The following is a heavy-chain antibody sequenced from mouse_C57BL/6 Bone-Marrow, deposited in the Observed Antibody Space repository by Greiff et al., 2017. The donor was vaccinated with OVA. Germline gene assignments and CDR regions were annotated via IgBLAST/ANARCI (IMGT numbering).Heavy chain of an antibody. CDR1: GYTFTSYW. D-gene: IGHD4-1*01. CDR2: IYPGNSDT. Sequence: EVKLMESGTVLARPGASVKMSCKTSGYTFTSYWMHWVKQRPGQGLEWIGAIYPGNSDTSYNQKFKGKAKLTAVTSASTAYMELSSLTNEDSAVYYCTGRTNWDYFDDWGQGTTLTVSS. V-gene: IGHV1-5*01. J-gene: IGHJ2*01. CDR3: TGRTNWDYFDD.